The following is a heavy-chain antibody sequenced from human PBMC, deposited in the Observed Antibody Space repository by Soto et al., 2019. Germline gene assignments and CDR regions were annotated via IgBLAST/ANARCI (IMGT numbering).Heavy chain of an antibody. D-gene: IGHD7-27*01. CDR2: ISSSSSVI. Sequence: EVQLVESGGGLVQPGGSLRLPCATSGFILSDCAMTWVRQAPGKGLGWVSYISSSSSVIDYADSVKGRFTVSRDNARNSLYLQMNSLRAEDTAVYYCARDLSWGSNWYYYMDVWGKGTTVTVSS. V-gene: IGHV3-48*01. J-gene: IGHJ6*03. CDR3: ARDLSWGSNWYYYMDV. CDR1: GFILSDCA.